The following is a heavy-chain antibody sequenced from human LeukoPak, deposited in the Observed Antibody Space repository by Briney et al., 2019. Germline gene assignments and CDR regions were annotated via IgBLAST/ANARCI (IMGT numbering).Heavy chain of an antibody. J-gene: IGHJ3*02. Sequence: GGSLRLSCAASGFTFSSYWMSWVRQAPGKGLEWVANIKQDGSEKYYVDSVKGRFTISRDNAKNSLYLQMNSLRAEDTAVYYCARAPSFDSSGFDAFDIWGQGTMVTSLQ. V-gene: IGHV3-7*01. CDR1: GFTFSSYW. CDR3: ARAPSFDSSGFDAFDI. CDR2: IKQDGSEK. D-gene: IGHD3-22*01.